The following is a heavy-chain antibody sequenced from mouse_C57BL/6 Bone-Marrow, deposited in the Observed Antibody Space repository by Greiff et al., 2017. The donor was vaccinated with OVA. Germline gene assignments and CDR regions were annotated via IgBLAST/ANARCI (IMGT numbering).Heavy chain of an antibody. V-gene: IGHV1-82*01. CDR2: IYPGDGDT. CDR1: GYAFSSSW. Sequence: VMLVESGPELVKPGASVKISCKASGYAFSSSWMNWVKQRPGKGLEWIGRIYPGDGDTNYNGKFKGKATLTADKSSSTAYMQLSSLTSEDSAVYFCASNLPHWYFDVWGTGTTVTVSS. J-gene: IGHJ1*03. CDR3: ASNLPHWYFDV.